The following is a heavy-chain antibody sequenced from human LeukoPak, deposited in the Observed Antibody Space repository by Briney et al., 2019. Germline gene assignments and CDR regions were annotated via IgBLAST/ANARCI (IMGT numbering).Heavy chain of an antibody. CDR2: ISAYNANT. CDR3: ARDRSGQSFGYYYYGVDV. Sequence: GASVKVSCKASGYTFTNYGISWVRQAPGQGPEWMGWISAYNANTKFAQKLQGRVTMTTDTSTSTAYMELRSLRSDDTAVYYCARDRSGQSFGYYYYGVDVWGQGTTVTVSS. CDR1: GYTFTNYG. J-gene: IGHJ6*02. V-gene: IGHV1-18*01. D-gene: IGHD3-3*01.